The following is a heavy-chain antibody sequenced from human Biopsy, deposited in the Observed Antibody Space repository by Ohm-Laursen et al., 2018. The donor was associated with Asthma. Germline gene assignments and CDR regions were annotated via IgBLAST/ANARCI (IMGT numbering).Heavy chain of an antibody. CDR1: GGTFNTYV. D-gene: IGHD2-2*01. CDR3: ARKAGSCISRTCYSLDF. CDR2: INSVFGTT. J-gene: IGHJ4*02. V-gene: IGHV1-69*01. Sequence: GSSVKVSCKSLGGTFNTYVIGWVRQAPGQELESMGGINSVFGTTTYPQKFQDRVTITADDSTSTVYMELSSLRSEDTAVYYCARKAGSCISRTCYSLDFWGQGTLVTVSS.